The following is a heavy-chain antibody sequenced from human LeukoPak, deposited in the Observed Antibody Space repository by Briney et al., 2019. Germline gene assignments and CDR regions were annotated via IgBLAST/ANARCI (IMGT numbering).Heavy chain of an antibody. CDR3: ARSSDSSGYYVRVFDY. CDR1: GYTFTSYG. D-gene: IGHD3-22*01. V-gene: IGHV1-18*01. Sequence: EASVKVSCKASGYTFTSYGISWVRQAPGQGLEWMGWISAYNGNTNYAQKLQGRVTMTTDTSTSTAYMELRSLRSDDTAVYYCARSSDSSGYYVRVFDYWGQGTLVTVSS. J-gene: IGHJ4*02. CDR2: ISAYNGNT.